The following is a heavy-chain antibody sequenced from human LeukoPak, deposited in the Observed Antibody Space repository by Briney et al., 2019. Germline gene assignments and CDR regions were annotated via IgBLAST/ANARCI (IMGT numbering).Heavy chain of an antibody. V-gene: IGHV3-20*04. CDR1: GFTFDDYG. CDR3: ARDRSRGLLDAFDI. Sequence: PGGSLRLSCAASGFTFDDYGMSWVRQAPGKGLEWVSGINWNGGSTGYADSVKGRFTISRDNAKNSLYLQMNSLRAEDTALYYCARDRSRGLLDAFDIWGQGTMVTVSS. CDR2: INWNGGST. D-gene: IGHD5-18*01. J-gene: IGHJ3*02.